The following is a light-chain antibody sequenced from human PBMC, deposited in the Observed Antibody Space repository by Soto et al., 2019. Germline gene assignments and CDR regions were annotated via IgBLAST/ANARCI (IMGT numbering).Light chain of an antibody. Sequence: QSVLTQPPSASGTPGQRVTISCSGINSNIGRNTVNWYQQFPGAAPNLLIHSDNQRPSGVPDRFSGSRSGTSASLAISGLQSEDEADYYCAAWDESPNVPVFGGGTKLTGL. CDR3: AAWDESPNVPV. V-gene: IGLV1-44*01. J-gene: IGLJ3*02. CDR1: NSNIGRNT. CDR2: SDN.